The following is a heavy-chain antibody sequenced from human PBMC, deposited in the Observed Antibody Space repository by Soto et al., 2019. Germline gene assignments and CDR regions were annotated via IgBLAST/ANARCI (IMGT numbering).Heavy chain of an antibody. CDR1: GFTFSSYG. J-gene: IGHJ1*01. CDR2: ISYDGSNK. Sequence: PGGSLRLSCAASGFTFSSYGMHLVRQAQGKGLEWVAVISYDGSNKYYADSVKGRFTISRDNSKNTLYLQMNSLRAEDTAVYYCARQYSSSWYSGYFQHWGQGTLVTVSS. V-gene: IGHV3-30*03. CDR3: ARQYSSSWYSGYFQH. D-gene: IGHD6-13*01.